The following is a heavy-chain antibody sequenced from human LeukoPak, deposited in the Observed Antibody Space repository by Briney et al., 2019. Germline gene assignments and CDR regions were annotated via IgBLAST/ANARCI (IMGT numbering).Heavy chain of an antibody. CDR3: AREQLGYYYDSSGYLY. CDR1: GFTFSSYS. J-gene: IGHJ4*02. CDR2: ISSSSSYI. D-gene: IGHD3-22*01. Sequence: PGGSLRLSCAASGFTFSSYSMNWVRQAPGKGLEWVSSISSSSSYIYYADSVKGRFTISRDNAKNSLYLQMNSLRAEDTTVCYCAREQLGYYYDSSGYLYWGQGTLVTVSS. V-gene: IGHV3-21*01.